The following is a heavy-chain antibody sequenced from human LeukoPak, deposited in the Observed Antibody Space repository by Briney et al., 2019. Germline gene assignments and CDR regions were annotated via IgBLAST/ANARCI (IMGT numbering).Heavy chain of an antibody. D-gene: IGHD2-2*01. CDR1: GYIFTSYA. CDR2: IIPIFGTA. V-gene: IGHV1-69*13. CDR3: ARGTDIVVVPAAGRGYYYYYYGMDV. Sequence: SVKVSCKPSGYIFTSYAIHWVRQVPGQGLEWMGGIIPIFGTANYAQKFQGRVTITADESTSTAYMELSSLRSEDTAVYYCARGTDIVVVPAAGRGYYYYYYGMDVWGQGTTVTVSS. J-gene: IGHJ6*02.